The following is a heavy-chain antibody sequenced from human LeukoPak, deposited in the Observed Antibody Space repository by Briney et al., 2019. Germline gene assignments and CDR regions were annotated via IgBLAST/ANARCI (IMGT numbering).Heavy chain of an antibody. CDR2: ISSSGSTI. Sequence: GGSLRLSCAASGFTFSSYSMNWVRQAPGKGLEWVSYISSSGSTIYYADSVKGRFTISRDNAKNSLYLQMNSLRAEDTAVYYCAGFDYYGSESYYNHFDSWGQGTLVTVSS. CDR3: AGFDYYGSESYYNHFDS. V-gene: IGHV3-48*04. CDR1: GFTFSSYS. J-gene: IGHJ4*02. D-gene: IGHD3-10*01.